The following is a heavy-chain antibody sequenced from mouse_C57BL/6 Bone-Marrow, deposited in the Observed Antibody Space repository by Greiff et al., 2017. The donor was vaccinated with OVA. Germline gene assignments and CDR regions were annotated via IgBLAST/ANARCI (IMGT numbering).Heavy chain of an antibody. CDR3: TTGDGWYYFDY. CDR2: IDPENGDT. CDR1: GFNIKDDY. V-gene: IGHV14-4*01. D-gene: IGHD2-3*01. J-gene: IGHJ2*01. Sequence: VQLQQSGAELVRPGASVKLSCTASGFNIKDDYMHWVKQRPEQGLEWIGWIDPENGDTEYASKFQGKATITADTSSNTAYLQLSSLTSEDTAVYYWTTGDGWYYFDYWGQGTTLTVSS.